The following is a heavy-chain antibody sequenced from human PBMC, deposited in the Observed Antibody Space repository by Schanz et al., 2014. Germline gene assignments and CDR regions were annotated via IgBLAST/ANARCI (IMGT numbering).Heavy chain of an antibody. CDR2: IIPILGIA. V-gene: IGHV1-69*04. CDR1: GGTFSSYA. J-gene: IGHJ4*02. CDR3: ARDYYDSSGYYYCDY. D-gene: IGHD3-22*01. Sequence: QVQLVQSGAEVKKPGSPVKVSCKSSGGTFSSYAISWVRQAPGQGLEWMGRIIPILGIATYAQKFQGRLTITAVKSTSTAYMELSSLRSEDTAMYYCARDYYDSSGYYYCDYWGQGTLVTVSS.